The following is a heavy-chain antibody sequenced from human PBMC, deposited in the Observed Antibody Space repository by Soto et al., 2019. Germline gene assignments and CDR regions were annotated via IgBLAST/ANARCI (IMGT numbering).Heavy chain of an antibody. Sequence: QVQLQESGPGLVKPSETLSLTCTVSGGSISSYYWSWIRQPPGKGLEWIGYIYYSGSTNYNPSLKSRVPISVDTSKNQFSLKLSSVTAADTAVYYCAGEQWLVRRGAAFDIWGQGTMVTVSS. CDR2: IYYSGST. V-gene: IGHV4-59*01. CDR3: AGEQWLVRRGAAFDI. D-gene: IGHD6-19*01. J-gene: IGHJ3*02. CDR1: GGSISSYY.